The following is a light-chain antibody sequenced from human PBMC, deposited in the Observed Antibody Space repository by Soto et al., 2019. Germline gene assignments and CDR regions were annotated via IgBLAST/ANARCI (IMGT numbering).Light chain of an antibody. CDR3: SSYRSGNTVV. CDR1: SSDVGDYNR. J-gene: IGLJ3*02. CDR2: EVT. Sequence: QSALTQPPSVSGSPGQSVTISCTGTSSDVGDYNRVSWYQQPPGTAPKLMIYEVTNRPSGVPDRFSGSKSGNTASLTISGLQADDEADYYCSSYRSGNTVVFGGGTKLTV. V-gene: IGLV2-18*02.